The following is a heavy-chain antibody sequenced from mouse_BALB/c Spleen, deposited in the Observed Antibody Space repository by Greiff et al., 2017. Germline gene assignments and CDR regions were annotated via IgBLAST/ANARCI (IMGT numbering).Heavy chain of an antibody. CDR2: ISYSGST. D-gene: IGHD1-1*02. CDR1: GYSITSDYA. Sequence: EVQRVESGPGLVKPSQSLSLTCTVTGYSITSDYAWNWIRQFPGNKLEWMGYISYSGSTSYNPSLKSRISITRDTSKNQFFLQLNSVTTEDTATYYCASLWPTDWYFDVWGAGTTVTVSS. CDR3: ASLWPTDWYFDV. V-gene: IGHV3-2*02. J-gene: IGHJ1*01.